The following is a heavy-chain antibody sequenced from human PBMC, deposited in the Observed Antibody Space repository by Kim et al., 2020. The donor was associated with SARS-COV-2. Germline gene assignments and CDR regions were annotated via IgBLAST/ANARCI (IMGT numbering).Heavy chain of an antibody. CDR3: ATWGPLSASWYGVSVDP. J-gene: IGHJ5*02. CDR1: PHTFIGYY. D-gene: IGHD6-13*01. CDR2: INPKSGGT. V-gene: IGHV1-2*06. Sequence: ASVKVSCKAAPHTFIGYYIHWVRQAPGQGLEWMGRINPKSGGTNYAQKFQDRVTMTRDTSIGTAYMELSSLRANDTAVYYCATWGPLSASWYGVSVDPLGQGTLVIVSS.